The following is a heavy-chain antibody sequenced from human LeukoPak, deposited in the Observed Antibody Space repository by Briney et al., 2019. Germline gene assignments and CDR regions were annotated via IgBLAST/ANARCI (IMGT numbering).Heavy chain of an antibody. J-gene: IGHJ5*02. D-gene: IGHD3-16*01. CDR2: I. CDR3: ARDSSRYDYVFWFDP. CDR1: GGSFSGYY. V-gene: IGHV4-34*01. Sequence: SETLSLTCAVYGGSFSGYYWSWIRQPPGKGLEWIGEINYNPSLKSRVTISVDTSKNQFSLKLSSVTAADTAVYYCARDSSRYDYVFWFDPWGQGTLVTVSS.